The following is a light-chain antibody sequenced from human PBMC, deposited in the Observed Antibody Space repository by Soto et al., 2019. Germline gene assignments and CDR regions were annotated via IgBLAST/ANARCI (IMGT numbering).Light chain of an antibody. Sequence: DIQMTQSPSSVSASVGDRVTITCRASQGIGSWLAWYQQKPGKAPKILIYGASSLQRGVPSRFSGSGSGTDFTLTISSLQPEDFATHYCQQANSFPWTFGQGTKVEIK. CDR1: QGIGSW. CDR3: QQANSFPWT. J-gene: IGKJ1*01. CDR2: GAS. V-gene: IGKV1-12*01.